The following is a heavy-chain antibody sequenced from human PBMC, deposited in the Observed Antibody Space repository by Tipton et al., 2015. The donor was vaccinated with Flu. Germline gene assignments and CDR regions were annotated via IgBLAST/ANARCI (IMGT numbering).Heavy chain of an antibody. J-gene: IGHJ4*02. V-gene: IGHV4-39*07. CDR2: IYYSGST. Sequence: LRLSCTVSGGSISSSSYYWGWIRQPPGKGLEWIGSIYYSGSTYYNPSLKSRVTISVDTSKNRLSLKLSSVTAADTAVYYCARRVVVPAAIYFDYWGQGTLVTVSS. D-gene: IGHD2-2*01. CDR1: GGSISSSSYY. CDR3: ARRVVVPAAIYFDY.